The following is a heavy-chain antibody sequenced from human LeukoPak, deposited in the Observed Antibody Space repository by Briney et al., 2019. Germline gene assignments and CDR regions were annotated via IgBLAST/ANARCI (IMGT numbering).Heavy chain of an antibody. Sequence: PSETLSLTCTVSGDSISSGGYYWSWIRQHPGKGLEWIGYIYYSGSAYYNPFLKSRVSISVDTSKNQFSLKLTSVTAADTALYFCARDYSRGYAWFDSWGQGILVTVSS. CDR3: ARDYSRGYAWFDS. CDR2: IYYSGSA. CDR1: GDSISSGGYY. D-gene: IGHD5-12*01. J-gene: IGHJ5*01. V-gene: IGHV4-31*03.